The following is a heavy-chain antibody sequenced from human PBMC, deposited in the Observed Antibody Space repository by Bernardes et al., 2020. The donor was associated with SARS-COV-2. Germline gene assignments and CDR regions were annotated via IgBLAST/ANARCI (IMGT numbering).Heavy chain of an antibody. CDR2: FDPEDGET. V-gene: IGHV1-24*01. CDR1: GYTLTELS. J-gene: IGHJ6*02. CDR3: ATARLEWYKGGVYYYYGMDV. D-gene: IGHD3-3*01. Sequence: ASVKVSCKVSGYTLTELSMHWVRQAPGKGLEWMGGFDPEDGETIYAQKFQGRVTMTEDTSTDTAYMELSSLRSEDTAVYYCATARLEWYKGGVYYYYGMDVWGQGTTVTVSS.